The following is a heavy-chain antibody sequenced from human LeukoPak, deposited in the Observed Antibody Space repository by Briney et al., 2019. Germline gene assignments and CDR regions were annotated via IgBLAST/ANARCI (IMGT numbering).Heavy chain of an antibody. J-gene: IGHJ4*02. D-gene: IGHD3-10*01. CDR1: GFTVSSNY. Sequence: GGSLRLSCAASGFTVSSNYMSWVRQAPGKGLEWVSVIYSGGSTYYADSVKGRFTISRDNSKNTLYLQMNSLRAEDTAVYYCARDLGRWESGFGDSPGYWGQGTLVTVSS. CDR2: IYSGGST. CDR3: ARDLGRWESGFGDSPGY. V-gene: IGHV3-66*01.